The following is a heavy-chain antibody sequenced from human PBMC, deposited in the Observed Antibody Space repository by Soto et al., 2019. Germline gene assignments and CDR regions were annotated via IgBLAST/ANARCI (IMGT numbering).Heavy chain of an antibody. CDR2: IGTAGDT. Sequence: VQLVESGGGLVQPGGSLRLSCAASGFTFSSYDMHWVRQATGKGLEWVSAIGTAGDTYYPGSVKGRFTISRENAKNSLYLQMNSLRAGDTAVYYCARSGGYYGSDPYYFDYWGQGTLVTVSS. CDR3: ARSGGYYGSDPYYFDY. D-gene: IGHD3-22*01. V-gene: IGHV3-13*01. CDR1: GFTFSSYD. J-gene: IGHJ4*02.